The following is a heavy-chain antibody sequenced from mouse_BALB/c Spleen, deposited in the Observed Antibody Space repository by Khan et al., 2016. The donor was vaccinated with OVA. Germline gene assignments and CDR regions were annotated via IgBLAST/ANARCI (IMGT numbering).Heavy chain of an antibody. Sequence: QVQLKESGPGLVAPSQTLSNTCTVSGFSLSRYNIHWVRQPPGGGLEWLGMIWGGGGTDYNSTLKSRLTLSKENSKSQVFLKMISLQTDDTAMYYCARAYYRYDGYYAMDYWGQGTSVTVSS. CDR1: GFSLSRYN. J-gene: IGHJ4*01. V-gene: IGHV2-6-4*01. CDR3: ARAYYRYDGYYAMDY. D-gene: IGHD2-14*01. CDR2: IWGGGGT.